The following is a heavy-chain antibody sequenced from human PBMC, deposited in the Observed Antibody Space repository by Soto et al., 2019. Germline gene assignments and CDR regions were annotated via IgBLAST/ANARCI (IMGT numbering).Heavy chain of an antibody. V-gene: IGHV4-34*01. CDR3: ARGGSSDWQVAFDF. J-gene: IGHJ3*01. Sequence: PSETLSLTFTVYGGSFRGYFWNWIRQSPGKGREGIGKVNHNVRNNYNPSLKSRVTISMDMSKNQFSLKLTSVTAADTAVYYCARGGSSDWQVAFDFWGQGTMVTVSS. CDR2: VNHNVRN. D-gene: IGHD6-19*01. CDR1: GGSFRGYF.